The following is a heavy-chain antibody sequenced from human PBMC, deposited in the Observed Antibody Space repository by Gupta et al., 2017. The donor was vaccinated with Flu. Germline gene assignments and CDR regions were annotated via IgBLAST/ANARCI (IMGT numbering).Heavy chain of an antibody. CDR2: IWYDGSRK. V-gene: IGHV3-33*03. Sequence: QVHIVESGVGVVQPGGSLTLSCAASGLPVTHSGFHWVRQARGKGLEWVAVIWYDGSRKYYSDSVKGRFTISRDNSRNTVYLQMRSLRVEDTAVYYCASSGSVDHWGQGTLVTVTS. CDR1: GLPVTHSG. CDR3: ASSGSVDH. D-gene: IGHD3-10*01. J-gene: IGHJ4*02.